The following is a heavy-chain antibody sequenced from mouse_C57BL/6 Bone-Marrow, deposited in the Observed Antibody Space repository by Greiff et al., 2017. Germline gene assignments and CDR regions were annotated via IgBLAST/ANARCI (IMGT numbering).Heavy chain of an antibody. J-gene: IGHJ3*01. CDR3: ARVMGPWFAY. D-gene: IGHD2-3*01. CDR2: ISDGGSYT. Sequence: EVPLVESGGGLVKPGGSLKLSCEASGFTFSSYAMSWVRPTPEKRLEWVATISDGGSYTYYPDNVKGRFTISRDNAKNNLYLQMSHLKSEDTAMYYCARVMGPWFAYWGQGTLVTVSA. CDR1: GFTFSSYA. V-gene: IGHV5-4*01.